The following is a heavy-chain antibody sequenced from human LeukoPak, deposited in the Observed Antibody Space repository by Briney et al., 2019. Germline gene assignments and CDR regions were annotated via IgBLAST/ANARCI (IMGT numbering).Heavy chain of an antibody. CDR3: ARLSWPGRGSRFDP. CDR1: GGSISSGSYY. D-gene: IGHD3-10*01. J-gene: IGHJ5*02. CDR2: IYTSGSR. V-gene: IGHV4-61*02. Sequence: SETLSLTCTVSGGSISSGSYYWSWIRQPAGKGLEWIGRIYTSGSRNYNPSLKSRVTISVDTSKNQFSLNLSSVTAADTAVYFCARLSWPGRGSRFDPWGQGTLVTVSS.